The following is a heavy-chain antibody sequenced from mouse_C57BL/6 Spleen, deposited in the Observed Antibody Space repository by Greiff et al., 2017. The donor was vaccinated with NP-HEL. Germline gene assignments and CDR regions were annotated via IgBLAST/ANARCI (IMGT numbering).Heavy chain of an antibody. CDR1: GFSLTSYG. V-gene: IGHV2-2*01. CDR3: ASPLYYGSSYDAMDY. J-gene: IGHJ4*01. Sequence: QVQLQQSGPGLVQPSQSLSITCTVSGFSLTSYGVHWVRQSPGKGLEWLGVIWSGGSTDYNAAFISRLSISKDNSKSQVFFKMNSLQADDTAIYYCASPLYYGSSYDAMDYWGQGTSVTVSS. D-gene: IGHD1-1*01. CDR2: IWSGGST.